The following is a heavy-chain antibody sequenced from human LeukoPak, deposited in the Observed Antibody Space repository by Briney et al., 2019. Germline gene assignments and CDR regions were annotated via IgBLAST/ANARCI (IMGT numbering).Heavy chain of an antibody. CDR3: SAHPYYYSSGSFAY. J-gene: IGHJ4*02. CDR1: GYTFASYD. Sequence: ASVKVSCKASGYTFASYDINWVRQATGQGPEWMGWMNPSSGNTGYAQTFQGRVSMTRDTSTNTAYLEQSSLRSEDTAVYSCSAHPYYYSSGSFAYWGQGTLVTVSS. D-gene: IGHD3-10*01. V-gene: IGHV1-8*01. CDR2: MNPSSGNT.